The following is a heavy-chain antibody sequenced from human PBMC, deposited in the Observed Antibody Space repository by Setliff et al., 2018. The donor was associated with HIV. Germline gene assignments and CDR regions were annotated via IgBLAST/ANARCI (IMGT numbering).Heavy chain of an antibody. CDR2: IRYDGSYR. J-gene: IGHJ3*02. Sequence: GGSLRLSCAVSGFTFISYGMYWVRQAPGKGLEWVAFIRYDGSYRYYVGSVKGRFTISRDNSKNTMFLQMNSLRVEDTAIYYCAKMHTAMDPDTFDIWGQGTMVTVS. D-gene: IGHD5-18*01. V-gene: IGHV3-30*02. CDR3: AKMHTAMDPDTFDI. CDR1: GFTFISYG.